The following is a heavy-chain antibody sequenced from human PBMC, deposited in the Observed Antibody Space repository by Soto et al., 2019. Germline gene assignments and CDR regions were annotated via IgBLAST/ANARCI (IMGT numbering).Heavy chain of an antibody. D-gene: IGHD3-10*01. V-gene: IGHV4-34*01. J-gene: IGHJ6*03. CDR2: INHSGST. CDR3: ASRSGRGYYYYYMDV. Sequence: SETLSLTCTVSGVSISSYYWSWIRQPPGKGLEWIGEINHSGSTNYNPSLKSRVTISVDTSKNQFSLKLSSVTAADTAVYYCASRSGRGYYYYYMDVWGKGTTVTVSS. CDR1: GVSISSYY.